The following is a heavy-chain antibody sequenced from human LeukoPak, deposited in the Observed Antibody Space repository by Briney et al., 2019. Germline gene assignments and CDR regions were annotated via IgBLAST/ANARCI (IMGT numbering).Heavy chain of an antibody. CDR2: INSRSSTI. CDR3: ARDRFGGSFDY. J-gene: IGHJ4*02. Sequence: GGSLRLSCAASGFTFSSCDMNWVRQAPGKGLEWVSYINSRSSTIYYADSVKGRFTISRDNAENSLYLQMNGLRAEDTAVYYCARDRFGGSFDYWGQGTLVTVSS. D-gene: IGHD1-26*01. V-gene: IGHV3-48*01. CDR1: GFTFSSCD.